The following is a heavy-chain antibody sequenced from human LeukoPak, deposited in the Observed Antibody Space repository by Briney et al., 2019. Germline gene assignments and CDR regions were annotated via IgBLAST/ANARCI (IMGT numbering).Heavy chain of an antibody. CDR3: ARRVYGHLGY. CDR1: GFTFSSYS. J-gene: IGHJ4*02. CDR2: ISSSSSTI. D-gene: IGHD3-16*01. V-gene: IGHV3-48*01. Sequence: PRGSLRLSCAASGFTFSSYSMNWVRQAPGKGLEWVSYISSSSSTIYYADSVKGRFTISRDNAKNSLYLQMNSLRAEDTAVYYCARRVYGHLGYWGQGTLVTVSS.